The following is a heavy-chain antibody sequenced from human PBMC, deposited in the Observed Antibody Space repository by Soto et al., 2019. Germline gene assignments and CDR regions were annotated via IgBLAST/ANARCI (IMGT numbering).Heavy chain of an antibody. CDR2: IFPGDSET. CDR1: GYSFSTYW. CDR3: ARQGPGSY. J-gene: IGHJ4*02. V-gene: IGHV5-51*01. Sequence: PXGSLKISCKGCGYSFSTYWIGWVRQIPGKGLEWMGLIFPGDSETTYSPSFQGHVSISAGTSTSTAYLQWNSLKTSDSAIYYCARQGPGSYWGQGTQVTASS. D-gene: IGHD2-15*01.